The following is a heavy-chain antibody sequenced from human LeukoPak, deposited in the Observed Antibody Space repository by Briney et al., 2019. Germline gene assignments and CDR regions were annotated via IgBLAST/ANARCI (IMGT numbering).Heavy chain of an antibody. D-gene: IGHD6-13*01. CDR2: VKQDGTEK. CDR3: ARAGGTSWADY. Sequence: GGSLRLSCEASGFTFSNYAMSWVRQAPGKGLEWVANVKQDGTEKYYVDSVKGRFTISRDNVKNSLYLQMNSLRVEDTAVYYCARAGGTSWADYWGQGTLVTVSS. J-gene: IGHJ4*02. V-gene: IGHV3-7*01. CDR1: GFTFSNYA.